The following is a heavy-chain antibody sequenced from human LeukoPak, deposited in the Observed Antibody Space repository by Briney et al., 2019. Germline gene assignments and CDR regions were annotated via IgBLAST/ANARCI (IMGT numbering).Heavy chain of an antibody. J-gene: IGHJ3*01. Sequence: GGSLRLSCAASGFTFSDYTMNWVRQAPGKGLEWVSSISSSSSFIYYLDSVKGRFTISRDSAKSSLYLQMNSLRAEDTAVYFCARRGLDDALDVWGQGTMVSVSS. CDR3: ARRGLDDALDV. CDR1: GFTFSDYT. CDR2: ISSSSSFI. V-gene: IGHV3-21*01.